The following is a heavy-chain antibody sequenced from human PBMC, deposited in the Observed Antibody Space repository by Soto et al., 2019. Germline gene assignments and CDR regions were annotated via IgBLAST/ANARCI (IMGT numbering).Heavy chain of an antibody. CDR2: ISHSGFT. Sequence: SETLSLTCPVSGYSIISNGHYWGWIRQPPGKGLEWIGSISHSGFTHYSPSLKSRLAISVDTSKNQFYLKLSSLTAADTAFYYCARDDFRVDWFDPWGLGTLVTVSS. D-gene: IGHD2-21*01. CDR1: GYSIISNGHY. CDR3: ARDDFRVDWFDP. J-gene: IGHJ5*02. V-gene: IGHV4-39*02.